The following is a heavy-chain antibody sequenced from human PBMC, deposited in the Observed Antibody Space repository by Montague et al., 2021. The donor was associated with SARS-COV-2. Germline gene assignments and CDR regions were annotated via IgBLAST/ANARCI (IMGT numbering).Heavy chain of an antibody. V-gene: IGHV4-4*02. CDR3: ARRTWGDSGVFDF. CDR1: GGSISSGNW. J-gene: IGHJ3*01. D-gene: IGHD2-21*02. CDR2: SNIVGAP. Sequence: SETLSLTCVVSGGSISSGNWWSWVRQPPGKGLEWIGESNIVGAPATKYNPSLKSRVTISADKSKNQFSLRVTSVTAAATAVYYCARRTWGDSGVFDFWGRGTKVIVSS.